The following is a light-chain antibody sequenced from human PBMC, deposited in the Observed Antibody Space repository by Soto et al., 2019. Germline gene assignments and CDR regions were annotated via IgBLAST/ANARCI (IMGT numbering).Light chain of an antibody. CDR2: AAS. CDR1: QNIDTY. J-gene: IGKJ1*01. V-gene: IGKV1-39*01. Sequence: DIQMTQSPSSLSASVGDRVTITCRASQNIDTYLNWYQQKSGKAHNXLIYAASTLQSGVPSRFSGSESGTDLTITLSSLKPDDVETYDGQQYNVYSWTFGRGTKVDIK. CDR3: QQYNVYSWT.